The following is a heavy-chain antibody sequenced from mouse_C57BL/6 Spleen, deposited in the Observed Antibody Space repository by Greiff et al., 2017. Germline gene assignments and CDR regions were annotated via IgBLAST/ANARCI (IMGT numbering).Heavy chain of an antibody. CDR1: GYTFTSYW. D-gene: IGHD1-1*01. J-gene: IGHJ2*01. CDR3: ARRRGWTTVVADD. V-gene: IGHV1-59*01. Sequence: QVHVKQPGAELVRPGTSVKLSCKASGYTFTSYWMHWVKQRPGQGLEWIGVIDPSDSYTNYNHKFKGKATLTVDTSSSTAYMQRSSLTSEDSAVYYCARRRGWTTVVADDWGQGTTLTVSS. CDR2: IDPSDSYT.